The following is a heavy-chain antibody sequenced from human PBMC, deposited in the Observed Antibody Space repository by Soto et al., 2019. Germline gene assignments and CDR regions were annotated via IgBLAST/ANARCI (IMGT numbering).Heavy chain of an antibody. CDR3: ARGLTMGQLPSHFDH. J-gene: IGHJ5*02. Sequence: SETLSLTCTVSGGSVSNDNFYWSWIGQPAGKGLEWIGYVHSSGITNYNPSLKRRVTISVDTSRNQFSLRLSSVTAADTAVYYCARGLTMGQLPSHFDHWGQGTLVTVSS. CDR2: VHSSGIT. D-gene: IGHD3-16*01. V-gene: IGHV4-61*01. CDR1: GGSVSNDNFY.